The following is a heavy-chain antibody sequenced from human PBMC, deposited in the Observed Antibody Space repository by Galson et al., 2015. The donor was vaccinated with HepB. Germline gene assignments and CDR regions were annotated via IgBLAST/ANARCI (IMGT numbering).Heavy chain of an antibody. CDR3: ARDTIVVVPAARYYYYYGMDV. V-gene: IGHV1-46*01. CDR2: INPSGGST. Sequence: SVKVSCKASGYTFTSYYMHWVRQAPGQGLEWMGIINPSGGSTSYAQKFQGRATMTRDTSTSTVYMELSSLRSEDTAVYYCARDTIVVVPAARYYYYYGMDVWGQGTTVTVSS. J-gene: IGHJ6*02. CDR1: GYTFTSYY. D-gene: IGHD2-2*01.